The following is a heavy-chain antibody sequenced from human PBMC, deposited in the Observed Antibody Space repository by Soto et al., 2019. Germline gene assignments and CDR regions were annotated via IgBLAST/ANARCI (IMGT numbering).Heavy chain of an antibody. V-gene: IGHV2-5*01. CDR3: THRSPAYGHDF. J-gene: IGHJ4*02. CDR2: IYWNDDQ. Sequence: GSGPTLVNPTQTLTLTCNFSDFSLTTRGVVVGWIRQPPGKALEWVALIYWNDDQRYNPSLKSRLTVIKDTSKNHVVLTMTNVDPLDTATYYCTHRSPAYGHDFWGPGTLVTVSS. D-gene: IGHD3-10*01. CDR1: DFSLTTRGVV.